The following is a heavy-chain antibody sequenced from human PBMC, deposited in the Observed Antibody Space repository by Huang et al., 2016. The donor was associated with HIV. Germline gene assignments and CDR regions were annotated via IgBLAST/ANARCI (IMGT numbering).Heavy chain of an antibody. CDR3: ARGAARYFDRGGTRYFGMDV. Sequence: QVQLQQWGAGLLRPSETLSLACAVYGGSFSGYYWSWIRQPPGKGLEWIGEINHRGSTNYNPSLGSRVSIAVDTSKNQFSLKLTSVAAADTAVYYCARGAARYFDRGGTRYFGMDVWGQGTTVTVSS. V-gene: IGHV4-34*01. J-gene: IGHJ6*02. CDR2: INHRGST. D-gene: IGHD3-9*01. CDR1: GGSFSGYY.